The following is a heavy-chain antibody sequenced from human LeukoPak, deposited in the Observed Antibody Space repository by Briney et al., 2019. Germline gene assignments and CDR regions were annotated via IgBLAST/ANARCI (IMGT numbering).Heavy chain of an antibody. CDR3: ARSGCPDCGGDGDLFAFDI. CDR2: INTYDGST. D-gene: IGHD2-21*02. CDR1: GYTFTSSSYG. V-gene: IGHV1-18*01. J-gene: IGHJ3*02. Sequence: ASVKVSCKASGYTFTSSSYGISWVRQAPGQGLEWMGWINTYDGSTNYAQKLQGRVTMTTDTSTSTAYMELRSLRSDDTAVYYCARSGCPDCGGDGDLFAFDIWGQGTMVTVSS.